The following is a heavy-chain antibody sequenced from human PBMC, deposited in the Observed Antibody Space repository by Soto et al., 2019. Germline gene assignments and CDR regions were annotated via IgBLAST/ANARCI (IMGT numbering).Heavy chain of an antibody. V-gene: IGHV4-34*01. CDR1: GGSFSGYD. CDR2: INHSGNT. D-gene: IGHD2-2*01. CDR3: ARGRRDIVVVPAGNDYYYCMDV. Sequence: QVQLQQWGAGLLKPSETLSLTCTVYGGSFSGYDWSWIRQPPGKGLEWMGEINHSGNTSYNPYLKRRVTISVDTSNYQFRLKLGCVTAADTAVFYCARGRRDIVVVPAGNDYYYCMDVLCQGATVTV. J-gene: IGHJ6*02.